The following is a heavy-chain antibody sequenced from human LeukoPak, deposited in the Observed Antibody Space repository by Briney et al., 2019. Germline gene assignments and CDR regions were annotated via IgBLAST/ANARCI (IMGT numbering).Heavy chain of an antibody. V-gene: IGHV3-7*03. CDR3: ASGRQMGH. J-gene: IGHJ4*02. Sequence: PGGSLRLSCAASGFTFSGYWMSWVRQAPGKGLEWVANIKQDGSEKYYVDSVKGRFTISRDNAENSLFLQMDSLRAEDTAVYYCASGRQMGHWGQGALVTVSS. D-gene: IGHD5-24*01. CDR2: IKQDGSEK. CDR1: GFTFSGYW.